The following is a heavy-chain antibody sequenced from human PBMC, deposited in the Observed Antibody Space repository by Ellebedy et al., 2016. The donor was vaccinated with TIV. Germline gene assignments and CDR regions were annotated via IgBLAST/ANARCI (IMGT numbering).Heavy chain of an antibody. CDR3: ARDQGITMVRGADYYYYGMDV. D-gene: IGHD3-10*01. V-gene: IGHV1-69*13. CDR1: GGTFSSYA. J-gene: IGHJ6*02. Sequence: SVKVSXXASGGTFSSYAISWVRQAPGQGLEWMGGIIPIFGTANYAQKFQGRVTITADESTSTAYMELSSLRSEDTAVYYCARDQGITMVRGADYYYYGMDVWGQGTTFTVSS. CDR2: IIPIFGTA.